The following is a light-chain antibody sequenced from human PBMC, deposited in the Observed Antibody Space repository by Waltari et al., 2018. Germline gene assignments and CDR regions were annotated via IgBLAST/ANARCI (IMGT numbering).Light chain of an antibody. V-gene: IGLV2-14*03. Sequence: QSALTQPASVSGSPGQSITVSCTGSSSDVGGYNYVSWYQQHPGKAPKLVLYDVPNRPSGVSSRFSGSKSGNTASLAISGLQAEDEADYYCSSYTSSNTLVFGGGTKLTVL. CDR3: SSYTSSNTLV. J-gene: IGLJ2*01. CDR2: DVP. CDR1: SSDVGGYNY.